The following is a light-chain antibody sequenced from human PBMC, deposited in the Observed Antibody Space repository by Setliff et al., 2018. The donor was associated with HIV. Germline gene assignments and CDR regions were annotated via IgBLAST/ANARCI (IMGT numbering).Light chain of an antibody. Sequence: SVLTQPASVSGSPGQSITISCTGTNSDVGGYNYVSWYQQHPGKVPKRMIYEVTNRPSGVSNRLSGSKSGNTASLTISGLQAEDEANYYCSSYTSSNTQVFGTGTKGTVL. V-gene: IGLV2-14*01. CDR2: EVT. J-gene: IGLJ1*01. CDR3: SSYTSSNTQV. CDR1: NSDVGGYNY.